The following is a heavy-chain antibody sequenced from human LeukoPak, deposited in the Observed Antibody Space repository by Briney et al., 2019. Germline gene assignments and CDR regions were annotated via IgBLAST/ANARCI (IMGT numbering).Heavy chain of an antibody. Sequence: PGGSLRLSCAASGFTFSSYAMHWVRQAPGKGLEWVAVISDDGRHKYYAGSVEGRFTISRDNSNNMLYLQMNSLRPDDTAVCYCARTYDSSATWSTFDIWGQGTMVTVSS. CDR1: GFTFSSYA. CDR2: ISDDGRHK. D-gene: IGHD3-22*01. J-gene: IGHJ3*02. CDR3: ARTYDSSATWSTFDI. V-gene: IGHV3-30*04.